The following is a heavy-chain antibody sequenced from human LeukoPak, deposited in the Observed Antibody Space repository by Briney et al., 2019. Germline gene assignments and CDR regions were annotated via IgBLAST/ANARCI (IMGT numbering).Heavy chain of an antibody. CDR1: GYTFTSYG. CDR2: ISAYNGNT. Sequence: ASVKVSCKASGYTFTSYGISWVRRAPGQGFEWRGWISAYNGNTNYAQKLQGRVTMTTDTSTSTAYMELRSLRSDDTAVYYCARGGYYDILTGYRAQNWFDPWGQGTLVTVSS. CDR3: ARGGYYDILTGYRAQNWFDP. D-gene: IGHD3-9*01. V-gene: IGHV1-18*01. J-gene: IGHJ5*02.